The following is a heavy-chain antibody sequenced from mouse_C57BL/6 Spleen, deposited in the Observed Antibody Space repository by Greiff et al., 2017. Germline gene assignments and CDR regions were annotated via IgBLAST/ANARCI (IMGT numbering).Heavy chain of an antibody. D-gene: IGHD1-1*01. V-gene: IGHV1-26*01. CDR3: ARFDYYGSSPFAY. J-gene: IGHJ3*01. Sequence: VQLQQPGTELVKPGASVKLSCKASGYTFTSYWMHWVKQSHGKSLEWIGDINPNNGGTSYNQKFKGKATLTVDKSSSTAYMELRSLTSEDSAVYYCARFDYYGSSPFAYWGQGTLVTVSA. CDR1: GYTFTSYW. CDR2: INPNNGGT.